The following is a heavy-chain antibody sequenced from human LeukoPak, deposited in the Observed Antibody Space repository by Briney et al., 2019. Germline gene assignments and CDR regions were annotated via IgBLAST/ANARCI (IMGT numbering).Heavy chain of an antibody. CDR1: GGSISSYY. CDR2: IYYSGST. CDR3: AGSLWFGDIPDPSYFDY. V-gene: IGHV4-59*01. Sequence: SETLSLTCTVSGGSISSYYWSWIRQPPGKGLEWIGYIYYSGSTNYNPSLKSRVTISVDTSKNQFSLKLSSVTAADTAVDYCAGSLWFGDIPDPSYFDYWGQGTLVTVSS. D-gene: IGHD3-10*01. J-gene: IGHJ4*02.